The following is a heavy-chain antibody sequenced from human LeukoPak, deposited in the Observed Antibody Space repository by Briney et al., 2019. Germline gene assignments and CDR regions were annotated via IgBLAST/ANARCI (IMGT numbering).Heavy chain of an antibody. CDR1: RFTVSSNY. CDR2: IYSDGST. Sequence: GGSLRLSCAASRFTVSSNYMNWVRQAPGKGLEGVSVIYSDGSTQYPDSVKGRFTITRDNYKNTLYLQMNSLRGEDTAMYYCARRYQVSWYCDLWGRGTLVTVSS. V-gene: IGHV3-66*04. CDR3: ARRYQVSWYCDL. D-gene: IGHD2-15*01. J-gene: IGHJ2*01.